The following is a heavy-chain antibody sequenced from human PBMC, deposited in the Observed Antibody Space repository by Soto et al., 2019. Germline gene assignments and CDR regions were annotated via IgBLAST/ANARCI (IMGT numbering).Heavy chain of an antibody. Sequence: QVHLVESGGGVVHPGTSLRLSCAASGFSFNKYGMHWVRQAPGKGLEWVAYVSSDGSNQYYADSVKGRFTISRDNSKSPLFLQLDSLRVDDTAVYYCAKDRVIQLLPIWPDPWGQGTLVTVSS. CDR3: AKDRVIQLLPIWPDP. J-gene: IGHJ5*02. CDR2: VSSDGSNQ. D-gene: IGHD2-2*01. CDR1: GFSFNKYG. V-gene: IGHV3-30*18.